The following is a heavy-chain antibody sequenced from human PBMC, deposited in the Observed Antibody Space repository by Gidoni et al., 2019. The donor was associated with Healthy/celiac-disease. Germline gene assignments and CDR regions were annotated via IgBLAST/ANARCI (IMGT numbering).Heavy chain of an antibody. CDR1: GGTFSRYA. CDR3: ARMGGYDFWSGYYLGLFDP. V-gene: IGHV1-69*01. D-gene: IGHD3-3*01. Sequence: QVQLVQSGAEVKKPGSSVKVSCNAYGGTFSRYAISWVRQAPGQGLELMGGIIPIVGTANYAQKFQGRVTLTADESTSTAYMELSSLRSEDTSVYYCARMGGYDFWSGYYLGLFDPWGQGTLVTVSS. CDR2: IIPIVGTA. J-gene: IGHJ5*02.